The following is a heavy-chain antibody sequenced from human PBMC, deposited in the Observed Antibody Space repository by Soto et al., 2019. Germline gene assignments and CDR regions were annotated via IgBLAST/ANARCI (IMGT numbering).Heavy chain of an antibody. J-gene: IGHJ4*02. CDR1: GGTFSSYA. CDR2: IIPIFGTA. Sequence: SVKVSCKASGGTFSSYAISWVRQAPGQGLEWMGGIIPIFGTANYAQKFQGRVTITADKSTSTACMELSSLRSEDTAVYYCALYDSSGYYPLYFDYWGQGTLVTVSS. V-gene: IGHV1-69*06. D-gene: IGHD3-22*01. CDR3: ALYDSSGYYPLYFDY.